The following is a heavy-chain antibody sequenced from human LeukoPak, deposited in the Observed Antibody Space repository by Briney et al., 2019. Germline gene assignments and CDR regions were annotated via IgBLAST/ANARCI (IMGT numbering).Heavy chain of an antibody. Sequence: GASVKVSCKASGGTFSSYAISWVRQAPGQGLEWMGGIIPILGTVNYAQKFQGRVTITTDESTSTAYMELSSLRSEDTAVYYCARDQTPYWYFDLWGRGTLVTVSS. CDR2: IIPILGTV. CDR3: ARDQTPYWYFDL. J-gene: IGHJ2*01. V-gene: IGHV1-69*05. CDR1: GGTFSSYA.